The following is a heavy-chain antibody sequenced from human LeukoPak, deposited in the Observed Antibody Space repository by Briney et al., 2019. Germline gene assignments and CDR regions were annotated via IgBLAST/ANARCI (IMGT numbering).Heavy chain of an antibody. Sequence: KPGGSLRLSCAASGFTFSDYYMSWIRQAPGKGLEWVSYISSTSSYINYADSVKGRFTISRDNAKNPLFLQMNSLRAEDTAVYYCARVSQWLVPYWGQGTLVTVSS. J-gene: IGHJ4*02. V-gene: IGHV3-11*05. CDR2: ISSTSSYI. CDR3: ARVSQWLVPY. D-gene: IGHD6-19*01. CDR1: GFTFSDYY.